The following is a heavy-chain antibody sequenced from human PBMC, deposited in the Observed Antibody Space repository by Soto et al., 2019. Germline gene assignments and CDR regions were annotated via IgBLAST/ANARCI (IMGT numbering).Heavy chain of an antibody. CDR1: GFTFRSYV. CDR2: TSYDGSNK. CDR3: ARWGTTGGLEV. J-gene: IGHJ4*02. V-gene: IGHV3-30*19. D-gene: IGHD3-16*01. Sequence: QVQLVESGGGVVQPGTSLRLSCVGSGFTFRSYVIHWVRQAPGKGLEWVALTSYDGSNKYYDDSVKGRFTISRDNSRNTVDLQMDRLRLEYMAFYYCARWGTTGGLEVWGQGILVSVSS.